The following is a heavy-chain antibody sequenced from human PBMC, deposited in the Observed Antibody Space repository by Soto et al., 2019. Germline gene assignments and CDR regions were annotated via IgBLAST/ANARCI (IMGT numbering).Heavy chain of an antibody. D-gene: IGHD4-17*01. CDR1: GGTFSSYT. CDR3: AGEGYGDYEVY. Sequence: QVQLVQSGAEVKKPGSSVKVSCKASGGTFSSYTISWVRQAPGQGLEWMGRIIPILGIANYEQKFQGRVTITADKSTSTAYMELSSLRSEDTAVYYWAGEGYGDYEVYWGQGTLVTVSS. CDR2: IIPILGIA. V-gene: IGHV1-69*02. J-gene: IGHJ4*02.